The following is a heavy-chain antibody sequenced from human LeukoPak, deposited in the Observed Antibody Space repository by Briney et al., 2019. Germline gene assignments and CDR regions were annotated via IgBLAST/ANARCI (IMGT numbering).Heavy chain of an antibody. CDR1: GFTFSSYS. CDR3: ARADRPVSARPVDY. J-gene: IGHJ4*02. D-gene: IGHD2-2*01. V-gene: IGHV3-30-3*01. Sequence: PGGSLRLSCAASGFTFSSYSMHWVRQSPGKGLEWVAVISYHGTDKYYADSVKGRFTISRDNSKNTMYLQMNGLRVEDTAVCYCARADRPVSARPVDYWGQGTLVTVSS. CDR2: ISYHGTDK.